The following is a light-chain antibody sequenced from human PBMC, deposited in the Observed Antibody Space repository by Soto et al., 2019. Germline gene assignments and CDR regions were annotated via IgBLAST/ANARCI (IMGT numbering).Light chain of an antibody. V-gene: IGKV3-20*01. Sequence: EIVMTQSPATLSVSPGERATLSCRASQSVRFNLAWYQQRPGQAPRILIFAASSRATGIPDRFSGSGSGTDFTLTISRLEPGDFAVYYCQQYGYSSWTFGQGTKVDIK. CDR1: QSVRFN. J-gene: IGKJ1*01. CDR2: AAS. CDR3: QQYGYSSWT.